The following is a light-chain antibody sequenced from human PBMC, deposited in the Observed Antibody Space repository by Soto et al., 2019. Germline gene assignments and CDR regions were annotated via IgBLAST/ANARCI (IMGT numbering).Light chain of an antibody. V-gene: IGKV3-15*01. CDR1: QSVSSN. Sequence: EIGWTLSILTLAVDTEEGATXSCRASQSVSSNLAWYQQKPGQAPRLLIYGASTRATGIPARFSGSGSGTEFTLTISSPQSEDFAVYYCQQRTNGPRIPFADGTRLEIK. J-gene: IGKJ5*01. CDR3: QQRTNGPRIP. CDR2: GAS.